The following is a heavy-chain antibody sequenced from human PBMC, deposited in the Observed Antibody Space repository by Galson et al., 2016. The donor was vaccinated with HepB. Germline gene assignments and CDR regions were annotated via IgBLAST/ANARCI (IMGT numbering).Heavy chain of an antibody. D-gene: IGHD5-12*01. CDR3: ARGYSGFDYRGDSFDI. V-gene: IGHV3-53*01. J-gene: IGHJ3*02. CDR2: IYSGGTS. Sequence: SLRLSCAASGFTVSDTYMSWVRQAPGKGLQWVSVIYSGGTSYYADSVKGRFTISRDNSKNTLYLQMNSLEAEDTAVYYCARGYSGFDYRGDSFDIWGQGTMVTVSS. CDR1: GFTVSDTY.